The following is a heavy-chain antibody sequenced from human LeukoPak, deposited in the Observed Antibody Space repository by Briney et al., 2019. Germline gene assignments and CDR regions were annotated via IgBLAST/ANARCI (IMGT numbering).Heavy chain of an antibody. Sequence: APVKVSGKPSGYTFTSYGISWVRQAPGHGLEWMGWISAYNGNTDYPTMLQGRVTVTTDTSTSTAYIELRSLRSDDTAVYYCAKDRKGAGTVYYFDCWGQGTLVTASS. D-gene: IGHD6-19*01. CDR1: GYTFTSYG. J-gene: IGHJ4*02. CDR2: ISAYNGNT. V-gene: IGHV1-18*01. CDR3: AKDRKGAGTVYYFDC.